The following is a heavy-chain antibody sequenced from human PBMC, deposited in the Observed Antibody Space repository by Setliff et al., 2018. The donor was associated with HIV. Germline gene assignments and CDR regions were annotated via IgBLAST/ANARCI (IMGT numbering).Heavy chain of an antibody. CDR3: ARARDSSGWLEGAFDI. Sequence: ASVKVSCKASGYTFTGYYMHWVRQAPGQGLEWMGWINPNSGGTNYAQKFQGRVTMTRDTSISTAYMELSRLRSDDTAVYYCARARDSSGWLEGAFDIWGQGTMVTV. V-gene: IGHV1-2*02. D-gene: IGHD6-19*01. CDR2: INPNSGGT. J-gene: IGHJ3*02. CDR1: GYTFTGYY.